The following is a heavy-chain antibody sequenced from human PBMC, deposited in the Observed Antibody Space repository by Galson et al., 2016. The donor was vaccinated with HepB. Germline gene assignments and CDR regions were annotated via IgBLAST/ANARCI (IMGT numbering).Heavy chain of an antibody. CDR1: GLTFSSYA. D-gene: IGHD4-11*01. Sequence: SLRLSCAASGLTFSSYAMYWVRQAPGKGLEWVSSISGSAITTYYADSVKGRLTISRDSSTNTLYLHMNSLRAEDTAIYYCARTMGRGNYATDYWGQGTLVTVSS. CDR3: ARTMGRGNYATDY. CDR2: ISGSAITT. J-gene: IGHJ4*02. V-gene: IGHV3-23*01.